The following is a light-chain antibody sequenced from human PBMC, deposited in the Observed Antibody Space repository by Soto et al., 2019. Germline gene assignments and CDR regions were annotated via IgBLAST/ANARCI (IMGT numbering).Light chain of an antibody. Sequence: EIVLTQSPGTLSLSPGERATLSCRASQSVRSRYLAWYQQKPGQAPRLLIYGAFSRATGVPARFSGSRSGPEFTLTINSLQSEDFAIYYCQPYNNWPLTFGGGTKVESK. CDR3: QPYNNWPLT. CDR1: QSVRSRY. J-gene: IGKJ4*01. CDR2: GAF. V-gene: IGKV3-15*01.